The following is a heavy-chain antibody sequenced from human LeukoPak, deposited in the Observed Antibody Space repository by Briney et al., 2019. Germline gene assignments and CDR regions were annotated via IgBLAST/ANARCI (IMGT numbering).Heavy chain of an antibody. CDR3: ARGSPDYDFWSGHYPSWFDP. Sequence: SETLSLTCTVSGGSISSYYWSWIRQPPGKGLEWIGYIYYSGSTNYNPSLKSRVTISVDTSKNQCSLKLSSVTAADTAVYYCARGSPDYDFWSGHYPSWFDPWGQGTLVTVSS. V-gene: IGHV4-59*01. CDR2: IYYSGST. D-gene: IGHD3-3*01. CDR1: GGSISSYY. J-gene: IGHJ5*02.